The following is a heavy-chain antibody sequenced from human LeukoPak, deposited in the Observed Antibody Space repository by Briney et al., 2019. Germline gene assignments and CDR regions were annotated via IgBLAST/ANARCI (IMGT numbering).Heavy chain of an antibody. J-gene: IGHJ4*02. CDR1: GFTFSSYG. D-gene: IGHD2-2*01. CDR3: ARAQLQYCSTTSCYVFDS. V-gene: IGHV3-30*03. Sequence: QSGRSLRLSCAASGFTFSSYGMHWVRQAPGKGLEWVAVISFDGSEKYYADSVKGRFTISTDIFKNTLYLEMNSLRADDTATYYCARAQLQYCSTTSCYVFDSWGQGILVTVSS. CDR2: ISFDGSEK.